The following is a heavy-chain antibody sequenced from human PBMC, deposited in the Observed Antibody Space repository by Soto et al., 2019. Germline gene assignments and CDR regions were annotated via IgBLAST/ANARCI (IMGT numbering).Heavy chain of an antibody. V-gene: IGHV3-30-3*01. CDR2: ISNDGNSV. CDR3: ATEDESSGHAGTFHH. J-gene: IGHJ1*01. CDR1: GFTFDVYV. Sequence: QVPLVESGGGVVQPGTSLRLSCAASGFTFDVYVMHWARQAPGKGLEWVAGISNDGNSVHYADSVKGRFTISRVNSRNTLYLEMSSLRTEDTALYFCATEDESSGHAGTFHHWGQGTLVTVSS. D-gene: IGHD3-22*01.